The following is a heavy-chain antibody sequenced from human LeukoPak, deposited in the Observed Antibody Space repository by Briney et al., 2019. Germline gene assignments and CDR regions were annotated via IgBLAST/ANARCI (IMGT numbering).Heavy chain of an antibody. CDR2: ISDNGDYT. CDR3: AKAEGGDIVLMVYASIFDY. CDR1: GFAFSSYT. V-gene: IGHV3-23*01. D-gene: IGHD2-8*01. J-gene: IGHJ4*02. Sequence: GGFLRLSFAASGFAFSSYTMTWVRQAPGKGLEWVSIISDNGDYTYYADSVKGRFTISRDNSENTVYLQMKSLRAEDTAVYYCAKAEGGDIVLMVYASIFDYWGQGTLVTVSS.